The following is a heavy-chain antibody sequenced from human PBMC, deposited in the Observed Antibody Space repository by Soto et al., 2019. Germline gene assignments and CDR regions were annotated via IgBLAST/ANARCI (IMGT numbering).Heavy chain of an antibody. CDR3: ARGPNSYYYDSSGSRFGY. D-gene: IGHD3-22*01. V-gene: IGHV4-34*01. Sequence: LSLTCAVYGGSFSGYYWSWIRQPPGKGLEWIGEINHSGSTNYNPSLKSRVTISVDTSKNQFSLKLSSVTAADTAVYYCARGPNSYYYDSSGSRFGYWGQGTLVTVSS. CDR2: INHSGST. J-gene: IGHJ4*02. CDR1: GGSFSGYY.